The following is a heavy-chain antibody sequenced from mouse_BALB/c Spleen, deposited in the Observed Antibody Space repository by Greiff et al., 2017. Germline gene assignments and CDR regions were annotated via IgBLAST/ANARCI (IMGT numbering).Heavy chain of an antibody. CDR1: GYTFTSYW. D-gene: IGHD2-4*01. J-gene: IGHJ1*01. CDR2: INPSTGYT. Sequence: QVQLKESGAELAKPGASVKMSCKASGYTFTSYWMHWVKQRPGQGLEWIGYINPSTGYTEYNQKFKDKATLTADKSSSTAYMQLSSLTSEDSAVYDCARCGYYDYDFDVWGAGTTVTVSS. V-gene: IGHV1-7*01. CDR3: ARCGYYDYDFDV.